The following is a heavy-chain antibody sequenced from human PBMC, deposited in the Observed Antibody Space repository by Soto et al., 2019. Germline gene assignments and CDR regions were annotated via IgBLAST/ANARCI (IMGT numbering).Heavy chain of an antibody. CDR1: GGSISSSNW. J-gene: IGHJ4*02. CDR2: IYHSGST. D-gene: IGHD3-22*01. CDR3: AIVAYYYDSSGYYEAADY. V-gene: IGHV4-4*02. Sequence: SETLSLTCAVSGGSISSSNWWSWVRQPPGKGLEWIGEIYHSGSTNYNPSLKSRVTISVDKSKNQFSLKLSSVTAADTAVYYCAIVAYYYDSSGYYEAADYWGQGTLVTGSS.